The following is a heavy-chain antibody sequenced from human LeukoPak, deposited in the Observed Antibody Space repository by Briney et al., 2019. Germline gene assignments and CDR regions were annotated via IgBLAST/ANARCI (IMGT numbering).Heavy chain of an antibody. V-gene: IGHV4-30-2*01. J-gene: IGHJ4*02. CDR1: GGSISSGGYS. CDR3: ARVSIVARKYYFDY. CDR2: IYHSGST. D-gene: IGHD5-12*01. Sequence: SETLSLTCAVSGGSISSGGYSWSWIRQPPGKGLEWIGYIYHSGSTYYNPSLKSRVTISVDRSKNQFSLKLSSVTAADTAVYYCARVSIVARKYYFDYWGQGTLVTVS.